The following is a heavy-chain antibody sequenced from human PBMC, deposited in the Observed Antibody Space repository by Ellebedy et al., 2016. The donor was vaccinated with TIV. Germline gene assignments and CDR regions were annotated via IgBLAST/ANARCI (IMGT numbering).Heavy chain of an antibody. CDR1: GYSFTSYW. CDR2: IYPGDSDT. J-gene: IGHJ3*02. CDR3: ARHLAARPGIDAFDI. V-gene: IGHV5-51*01. Sequence: GESLKISCKGSGYSFTSYWIGWVRQMPGKGLEWMGIIYPGDSDTRYSPSFQGQVTISADKSINTAYLQWSSLKASDTAMYYCARHLAARPGIDAFDIWGQGTMATVSS. D-gene: IGHD6-6*01.